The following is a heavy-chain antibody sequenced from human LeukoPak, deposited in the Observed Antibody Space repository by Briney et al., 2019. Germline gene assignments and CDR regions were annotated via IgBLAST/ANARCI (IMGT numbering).Heavy chain of an antibody. D-gene: IGHD3-22*01. CDR2: ISGYNGNT. Sequence: GASVKVSCKASGYTFTTYNINWVRQAPGQGLEWMGWISGYNGNTNYAQKLQGRVTMTTDTSTSTAYMELRSLKSDDTAVYYCARDLTDYYELDYWGQGTLVTVSS. CDR1: GYTFTTYN. CDR3: ARDLTDYYELDY. J-gene: IGHJ4*02. V-gene: IGHV1-18*01.